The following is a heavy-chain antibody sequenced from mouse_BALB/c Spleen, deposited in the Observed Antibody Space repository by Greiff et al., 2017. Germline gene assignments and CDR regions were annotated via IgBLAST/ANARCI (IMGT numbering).Heavy chain of an antibody. J-gene: IGHJ3*01. CDR2: ISSGGGST. CDR3: ARHRGGNPAWFAY. CDR1: GFAFSSYD. D-gene: IGHD2-1*01. Sequence: EVQRVESGGGLVKPGGSLKLSCAASGFAFSSYDMSWVRQTPEKRLEWVAYISSGGGSTYYPDTVKGRFTISRDNAKNTLYLQMSSLKSEDTAMYYCARHRGGNPAWFAYWGQGTLVTVSA. V-gene: IGHV5-12-1*01.